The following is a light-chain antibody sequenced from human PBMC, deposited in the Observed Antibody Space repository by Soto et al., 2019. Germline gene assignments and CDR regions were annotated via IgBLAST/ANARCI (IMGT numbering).Light chain of an antibody. CDR3: QQYDISPLT. J-gene: IGKJ4*01. CDR2: GAS. Sequence: EIVLTQSPGTLSLSPGERATLSCRASQSVSNSHLARYQQKPGQAPRLLFYGASSRATGIPDRFSGSGSGTDFTLTISRLEPEDFAIYFCQQYDISPLTFGGGTKVEIK. V-gene: IGKV3-20*01. CDR1: QSVSNSH.